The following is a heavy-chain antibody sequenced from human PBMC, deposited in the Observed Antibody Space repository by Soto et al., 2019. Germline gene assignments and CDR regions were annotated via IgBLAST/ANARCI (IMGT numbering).Heavy chain of an antibody. CDR2: IGRSSSNI. Sequence: EVQLVVSGGGLVKPGGSLRLSCEASGFSFSNYTMNWVCPAPGKGLDWLSSIGRSSSNIFYGDSVKGRFTVSRDNANNLLYLPINSLSAEDTAIYYCATDLNVAASSSYFYYGMDVWGQGTTVTVSS. CDR1: GFSFSNYT. CDR3: ATDLNVAASSSYFYYGMDV. D-gene: IGHD6-19*01. V-gene: IGHV3-21*01. J-gene: IGHJ6*02.